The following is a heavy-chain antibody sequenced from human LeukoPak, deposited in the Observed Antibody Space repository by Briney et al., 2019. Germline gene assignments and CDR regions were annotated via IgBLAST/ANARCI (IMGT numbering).Heavy chain of an antibody. V-gene: IGHV3-23*01. J-gene: IGHJ4*02. Sequence: GGSLRLSCAASGFTFSAYAMNWVRQAPGKGLEWLSGISGSGGTTYYPDSVKGRFTISRDNSKNKVYLQMNSLRGEDTAVYYCAKDRWGYSSSSDYWGQGTQVTVSS. CDR1: GFTFSAYA. CDR2: ISGSGGTT. CDR3: AKDRWGYSSSSDY. D-gene: IGHD6-6*01.